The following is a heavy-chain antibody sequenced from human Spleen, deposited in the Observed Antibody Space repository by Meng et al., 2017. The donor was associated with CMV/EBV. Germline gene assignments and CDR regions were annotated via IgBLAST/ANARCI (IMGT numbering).Heavy chain of an antibody. J-gene: IGHJ4*02. Sequence: SLKISCAASGFNFGIYIMHWVRQAPGKAPEWVAGIPYDGRDKYYADSVKGRFTISRDNSKNTLFLQMNSLRAEDTAVYYCARDRGYDSSGYLLNLWGQGTLVTVSS. CDR3: ARDRGYDSSGYLLNL. CDR1: GFNFGIYI. CDR2: IPYDGRDK. D-gene: IGHD3-22*01. V-gene: IGHV3-30*04.